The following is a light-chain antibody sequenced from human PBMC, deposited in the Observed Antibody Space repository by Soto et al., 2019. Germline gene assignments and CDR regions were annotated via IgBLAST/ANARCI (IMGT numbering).Light chain of an antibody. J-gene: IGKJ1*01. CDR2: DAS. V-gene: IGKV3-11*01. Sequence: EIVLTQSPATLSLSPGERATFSCKASQSVGTSLAWFQQKPGQAPRLLIYDASVRATGIPARCSGSGSGTDFTLTISRLQPEDIAMYYCQQSSNWPPWTFGRGTRVEI. CDR1: QSVGTS. CDR3: QQSSNWPPWT.